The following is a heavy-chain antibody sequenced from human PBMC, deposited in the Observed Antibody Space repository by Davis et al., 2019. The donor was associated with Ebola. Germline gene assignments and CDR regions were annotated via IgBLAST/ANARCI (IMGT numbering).Heavy chain of an antibody. CDR3: ARALLGFYYFDN. V-gene: IGHV4-4*07. CDR2: IYPSGTT. Sequence: SETLSLTCAVSGGSISSHYWNWIRQPAGKGLEWIGRIYPSGTTNYNPSLKSRVTMSVDTSKNQFSLKLTSLTAADTAVYHCARALLGFYYFDNWGQGTLVTVSS. J-gene: IGHJ4*02. CDR1: GGSISSHY. D-gene: IGHD1-26*01.